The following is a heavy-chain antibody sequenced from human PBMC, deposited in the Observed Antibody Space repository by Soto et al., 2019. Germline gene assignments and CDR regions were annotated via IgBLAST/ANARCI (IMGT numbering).Heavy chain of an antibody. CDR1: GFTFDDYT. CDR2: ISWDGGST. Sequence: VGSLRLSCAASGFTFDDYTMHWVRQAPGKGLEWVSLISWDGGSTYYADSVKGRFTISRDNSKNSLYLQMNSLRTEDTALYYCAKDIRAGAISHYYYGMDVWGQGTTVTVSS. J-gene: IGHJ6*02. CDR3: AKDIRAGAISHYYYGMDV. V-gene: IGHV3-43*01. D-gene: IGHD1-26*01.